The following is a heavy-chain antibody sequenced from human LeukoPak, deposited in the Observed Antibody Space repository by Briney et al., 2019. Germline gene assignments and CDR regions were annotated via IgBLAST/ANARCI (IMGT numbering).Heavy chain of an antibody. CDR2: ITASGTAM. Sequence: GGSLRLSCAASGFTFSSYSMNWVRQASGKGLEWVSHITASGTAMFYADSVKGHFTISRDNAKNSLYLQMNSLRDEDTAVYYCASSGSYRFDYWGQGTLVTVSS. V-gene: IGHV3-48*02. CDR1: GFTFSSYS. D-gene: IGHD1-26*01. CDR3: ASSGSYRFDY. J-gene: IGHJ4*02.